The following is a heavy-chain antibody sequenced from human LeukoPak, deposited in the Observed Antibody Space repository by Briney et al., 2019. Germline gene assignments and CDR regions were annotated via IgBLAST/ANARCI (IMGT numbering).Heavy chain of an antibody. CDR1: GFTFSSYA. CDR2: ISDSGGST. CDR3: ARPLRRYNFGDFDL. Sequence: GGSLRLSCAASGFTFSSYALSWVRQAPGKGLEWVSAISDSGGSTYYADSVKGRFTISRDTSTNTLFLQMSSLRVEDTAIYYCARPLRRYNFGDFDLWGQGTLVTVSS. J-gene: IGHJ4*02. V-gene: IGHV3-23*01. D-gene: IGHD5-18*01.